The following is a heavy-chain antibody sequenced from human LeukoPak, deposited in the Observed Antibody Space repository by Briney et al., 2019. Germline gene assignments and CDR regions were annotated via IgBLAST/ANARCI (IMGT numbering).Heavy chain of an antibody. CDR3: ARLTLGYCSSTSCRLGYYYYGMDV. J-gene: IGHJ6*02. Sequence: PSETLSLTCTVSVGSISSYYWSWIRQPPAKGLEWIGYIYYSGSTNYNPSLKSRVTISVDTSKNQFSLKLSSVTAADTAVYYCARLTLGYCSSTSCRLGYYYYGMDVWGQGTTVTVSS. D-gene: IGHD2-2*01. CDR2: IYYSGST. CDR1: VGSISSYY. V-gene: IGHV4-59*01.